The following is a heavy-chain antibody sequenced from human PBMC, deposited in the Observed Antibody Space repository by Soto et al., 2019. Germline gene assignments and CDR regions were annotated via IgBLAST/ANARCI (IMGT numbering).Heavy chain of an antibody. V-gene: IGHV3-64*01. J-gene: IGHJ4*02. CDR3: ARVTGYYFDY. Sequence: EVQLVESGGGLVQPGVSLRLSCAASGFTFSTYAMHWFRQAPGKGLEYVSAISSNGGSTYYATSVKGRCTISRDNSKNTLYLQMGRLRAEDMAVYYCARVTGYYFDYWGQGTLVTVSS. CDR2: ISSNGGST. CDR1: GFTFSTYA. D-gene: IGHD2-21*02.